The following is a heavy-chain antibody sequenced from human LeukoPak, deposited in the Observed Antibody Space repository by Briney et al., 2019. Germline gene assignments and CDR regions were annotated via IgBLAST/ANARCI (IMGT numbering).Heavy chain of an antibody. CDR1: GFTVSSNY. J-gene: IGHJ4*02. V-gene: IGHV3-49*04. CDR2: IRSKPYGGTT. D-gene: IGHD3-22*01. Sequence: GGSLRLSCAASGFTVSSNYMSWVRQAPGKGLEWVGFIRSKPYGGTTEYAASVKGRFTISRDDSKSIAYLQMTSLKTEDTAVYYCTREAPGGDYYDSSGYGTSYWGQGTLVTVSS. CDR3: TREAPGGDYYDSSGYGTSY.